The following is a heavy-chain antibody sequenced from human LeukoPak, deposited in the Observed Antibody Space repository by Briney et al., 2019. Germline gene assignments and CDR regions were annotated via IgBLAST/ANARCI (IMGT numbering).Heavy chain of an antibody. CDR1: GFTFTSYA. V-gene: IGHV3-23*01. CDR2: LSASGDGT. Sequence: PGGSLRLSCAASGFTFTSYAMSWVRQAPGKGLEWVSSLSASGDGTSYADSVKGRFTISRDDSMNTLYLQMNSLRTQDTAVYYCAKDPREGYSLTLPYYFDYWGQGTLVTVSS. CDR3: AKDPREGYSLTLPYYFDY. D-gene: IGHD5-24*01. J-gene: IGHJ4*02.